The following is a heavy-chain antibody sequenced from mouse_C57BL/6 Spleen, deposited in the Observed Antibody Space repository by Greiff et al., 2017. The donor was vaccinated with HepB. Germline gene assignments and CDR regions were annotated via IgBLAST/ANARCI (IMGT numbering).Heavy chain of an antibody. CDR3: ARGDGYYGYYYAMDY. J-gene: IGHJ4*01. CDR1: GYTFTDYN. D-gene: IGHD2-3*01. Sequence: EVKLQESGPELVKPGASVKMSCKASGYTFTDYNMHWVKQSHGKSLEWIGYINPNNGGTSYNQKFKGKATLTVNKSSSTAYMELRSLTSEDSAVYYCARGDGYYGYYYAMDYWGQGTSVTVSS. V-gene: IGHV1-22*01. CDR2: INPNNGGT.